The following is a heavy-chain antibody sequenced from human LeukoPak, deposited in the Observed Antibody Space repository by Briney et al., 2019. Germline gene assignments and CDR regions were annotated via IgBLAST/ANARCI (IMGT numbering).Heavy chain of an antibody. CDR1: GYTFTSYG. J-gene: IGHJ4*02. CDR3: ARYRYYYDSSGYYYVYFDY. V-gene: IGHV1-18*01. CDR2: ISAYNGNT. Sequence: ASVRVSCKASGYTFTSYGISWVRQAPGQGLEWMGWISAYNGNTNYAQKLQGRVTMTTDTSTSTASMELRSLRSDDTAVYYCARYRYYYDSSGYYYVYFDYWGQGTLVTVSS. D-gene: IGHD3-22*01.